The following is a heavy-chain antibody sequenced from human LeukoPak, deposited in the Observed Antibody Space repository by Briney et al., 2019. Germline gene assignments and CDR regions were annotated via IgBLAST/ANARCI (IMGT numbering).Heavy chain of an antibody. Sequence: GGSLRLSCAASGLTFNNYWMHWVREAPGKGLVWVSHINTDGSSTNYADSVKGRFTISRDNAKNTVYLQMNSLRADDTAVYYCAAYDNSGYSKKYFQHWGQGTLVTVSS. CDR3: AAYDNSGYSKKYFQH. J-gene: IGHJ1*01. D-gene: IGHD3-22*01. V-gene: IGHV3-74*01. CDR2: INTDGSST. CDR1: GLTFNNYW.